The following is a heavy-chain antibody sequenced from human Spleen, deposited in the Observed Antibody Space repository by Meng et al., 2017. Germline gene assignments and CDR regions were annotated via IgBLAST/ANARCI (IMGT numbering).Heavy chain of an antibody. CDR3: AKYSYGLGDYFDY. Sequence: GESLKISCAASGFTFSNYAVSWVRQAPGKGLEWVSVIRGGGGSTHYADSVKGRFTISRHNSKNTLYLQVNSLRAEDTALYYCAKYSYGLGDYFDYWGQGALVTVSS. CDR1: GFTFSNYA. J-gene: IGHJ4*02. V-gene: IGHV3-23*01. D-gene: IGHD3-10*01. CDR2: IRGGGGST.